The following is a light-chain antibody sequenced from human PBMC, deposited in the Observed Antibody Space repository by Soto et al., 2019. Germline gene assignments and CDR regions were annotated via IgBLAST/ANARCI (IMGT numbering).Light chain of an antibody. J-gene: IGLJ3*02. CDR3: AAWDDSLSGWV. CDR2: RNN. CDR1: SSNIGSNF. V-gene: IGLV1-47*01. Sequence: QLVLTQPPSASGTPGQRVTISCSGSSSNIGSNFVYWYQQFPGTAPKLLIYRNNQRPSRGPDRISGPKSGTSASLAISGLPSEDEADYYCAAWDDSLSGWVFGGGTKLTVL.